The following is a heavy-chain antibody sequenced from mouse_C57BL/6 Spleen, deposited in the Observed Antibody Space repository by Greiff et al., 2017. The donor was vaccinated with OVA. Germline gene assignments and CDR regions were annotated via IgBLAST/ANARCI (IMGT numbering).Heavy chain of an antibody. CDR3: TREEGTGTNYFDY. CDR2: ISSGGDYI. CDR1: GFTFSSYA. V-gene: IGHV5-9-1*02. J-gene: IGHJ2*01. Sequence: EVKVVESGAGLVKPGGSLKLSCAASGFTFSSYAMSWVRQTPEKRLEWVAYISSGGDYIYYADNVKGRFTISRDNARNTLYLQMSSLKSEDTAMYYCTREEGTGTNYFDYWGQGTTLTASS. D-gene: IGHD4-1*01.